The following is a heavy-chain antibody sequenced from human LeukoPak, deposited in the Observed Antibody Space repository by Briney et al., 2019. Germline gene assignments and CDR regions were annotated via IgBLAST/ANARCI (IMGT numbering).Heavy chain of an antibody. D-gene: IGHD4/OR15-4a*01. J-gene: IGHJ6*02. Sequence: RSQTLSLTCAIPGDSVSSNSAAWNWIRQSPSRGLEWLGRTYYRSKWYNDYAVSVKSRITINPDTSKNQFSLQLNSVTPEDTAVYYCARVPSSGGLWQSYYYGMDVWGQGTTVTVSS. CDR2: TYYRSKWYN. V-gene: IGHV6-1*01. CDR3: ARVPSSGGLWQSYYYGMDV. CDR1: GDSVSSNSAA.